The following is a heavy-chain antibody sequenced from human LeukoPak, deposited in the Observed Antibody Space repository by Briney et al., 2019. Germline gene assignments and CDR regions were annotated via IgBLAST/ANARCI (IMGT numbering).Heavy chain of an antibody. CDR1: GGSFSGYY. CDR3: ARVLWSRYFDY. V-gene: IGHV4-34*01. Sequence: SETLSLTCAVYGGSFSGYYWSWIRQPPGKGLEWIGEINHSGSTNYNPSLKSRVTISVDTSKNQFSLKLSSVTAADTAVYYCARVLWSRYFDYWGQGTLVTVSS. D-gene: IGHD3-10*01. CDR2: INHSGST. J-gene: IGHJ4*02.